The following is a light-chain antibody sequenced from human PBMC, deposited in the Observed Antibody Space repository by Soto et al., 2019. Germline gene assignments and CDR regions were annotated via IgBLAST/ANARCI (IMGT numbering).Light chain of an antibody. Sequence: QSALTQPRSVSGSPGQSVTISCTGTSSDVGGYNYVSWYQQHPGKAPKLMIYDVSKRPSGVPDRFSGSKSGNTASLTISGLQAEDEADYYCCSYAGIYTWVFGTGTKLNVL. CDR3: CSYAGIYTWV. CDR2: DVS. V-gene: IGLV2-11*01. J-gene: IGLJ1*01. CDR1: SSDVGGYNY.